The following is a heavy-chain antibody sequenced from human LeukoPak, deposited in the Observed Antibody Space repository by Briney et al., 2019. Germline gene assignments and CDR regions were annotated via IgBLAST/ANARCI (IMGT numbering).Heavy chain of an antibody. D-gene: IGHD6-6*01. CDR3: ARDRPNSSSFDY. CDR1: GGSISNFY. V-gene: IGHV4-59*01. Sequence: SETLSLTCTVSGGSISNFYWSWIRQPPGKGLEWIGYIYYSGSTDYNPSLKSPVTMSVDTSKNQFSLRLSSVTAADTAVYYCARDRPNSSSFDYWGQGTLVTVSS. J-gene: IGHJ4*02. CDR2: IYYSGST.